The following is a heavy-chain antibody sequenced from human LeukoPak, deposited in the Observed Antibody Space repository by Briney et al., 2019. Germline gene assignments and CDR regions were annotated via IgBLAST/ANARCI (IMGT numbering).Heavy chain of an antibody. CDR3: AREYYDSSGRKHAFDI. CDR1: GYSFTDYY. Sequence: GASVKVSCKASGYSFTDYYMHWVRQAPGQGLEWMGWIDPHSGGTNYAQKFQGRVTMTRDTSISTAYMELSRLRSDDTAVYYRAREYYDSSGRKHAFDIWGQGTMVTVSS. CDR2: IDPHSGGT. V-gene: IGHV1-2*02. D-gene: IGHD3-22*01. J-gene: IGHJ3*02.